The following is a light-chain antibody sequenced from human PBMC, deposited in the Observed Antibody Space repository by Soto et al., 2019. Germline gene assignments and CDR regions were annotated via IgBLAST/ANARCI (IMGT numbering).Light chain of an antibody. CDR1: QNIITY. CDR2: AAS. V-gene: IGKV1-39*01. J-gene: IGKJ1*01. CDR3: QQSYSNPT. Sequence: DVQFTQSPSSLSVFVGDSVTVTCRASQNIITYLHWYHQKPGEAPTLLINAASTLQSGVPSRFSGSGSGTDFTLTINSLQPEDVGTYYCQQSYSNPTFGQGTKVDIK.